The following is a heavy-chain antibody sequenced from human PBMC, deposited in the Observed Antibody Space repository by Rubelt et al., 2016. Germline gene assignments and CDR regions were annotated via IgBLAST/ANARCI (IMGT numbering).Heavy chain of an antibody. D-gene: IGHD3-22*01. V-gene: IGHV3-53*01. Sequence: EVHLVESGGGLVKPGGSLRLACAASGFTVSGSYMSWAHQAPGKGLEWVSVIYSGGNTYYADSVKGRFTMSRDNSKNTLYLQRNSLAVEDTAVYYCARGKSSSGNLLDYWGQGTLVTVSS. CDR3: ARGKSSSGNLLDY. CDR2: IYSGGNT. J-gene: IGHJ4*02. CDR1: GFTVSGSY.